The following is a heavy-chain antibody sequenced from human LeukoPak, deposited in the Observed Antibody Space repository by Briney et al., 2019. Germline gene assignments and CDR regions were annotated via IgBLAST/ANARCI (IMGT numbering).Heavy chain of an antibody. CDR2: IKQDGSEK. Sequence: GGSLRLSCAASGFTYISYWMSWVRQAPGKGLEWVANIKQDGSEKNYVDSVKGRFTIFRDNAKNSLYLQMNSLRAEDTAVYYCAKEGHYYDSSGYYHFDYWGQGTLVTVSS. V-gene: IGHV3-7*03. J-gene: IGHJ4*02. CDR3: AKEGHYYDSSGYYHFDY. CDR1: GFTYISYW. D-gene: IGHD3-22*01.